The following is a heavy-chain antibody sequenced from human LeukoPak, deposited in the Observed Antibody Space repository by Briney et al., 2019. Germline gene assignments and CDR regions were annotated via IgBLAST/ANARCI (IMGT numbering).Heavy chain of an antibody. CDR1: GYTFTGYY. V-gene: IGHV1-2*02. D-gene: IGHD1-26*01. J-gene: IGHJ3*02. CDR3: ASFFSIVGATTTGYDAFDI. CDR2: INPNSGGT. Sequence: ASVKVSCKASGYTFTGYYMHWVRQAPGQGLEWMGWINPNSGGTNYAQKFQGRVTITADESTSTAYMELSSLRSEDTAVYYCASFFSIVGATTTGYDAFDIWGQGTMVTVSS.